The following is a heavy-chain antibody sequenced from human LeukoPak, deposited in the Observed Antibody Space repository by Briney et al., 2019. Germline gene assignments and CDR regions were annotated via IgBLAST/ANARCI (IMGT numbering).Heavy chain of an antibody. V-gene: IGHV3-30-3*01. CDR3: AREYYDSSGSKRSAFDI. J-gene: IGHJ3*02. CDR1: GFTFRNYA. Sequence: GGSLRLSCAASGFTFRNYAMHWVRQAPGKGLEWVAVISYDGSNKYYADSVKGRFTISRDNSKNTLDLQMNSLRAEDTAVYYCAREYYDSSGSKRSAFDIWGQGTMVTVSS. D-gene: IGHD3-22*01. CDR2: ISYDGSNK.